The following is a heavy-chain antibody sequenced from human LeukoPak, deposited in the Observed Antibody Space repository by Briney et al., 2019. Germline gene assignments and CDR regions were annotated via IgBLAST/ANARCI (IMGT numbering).Heavy chain of an antibody. CDR1: GGSMIDHY. Sequence: PSETLSLTCTVSGGSMIDHYWSWVRQPPGKGLEWVGYMHHSGKANSNPSLKSRVTISVDTSKNQFSLKLSSVTAADTAVYYCARISRSTIRYRSGGSCYSGRWYGMDVWGQGTTVTVSS. D-gene: IGHD2-15*01. CDR2: MHHSGKA. CDR3: ARISRSTIRYRSGGSCYSGRWYGMDV. V-gene: IGHV4-59*11. J-gene: IGHJ6*02.